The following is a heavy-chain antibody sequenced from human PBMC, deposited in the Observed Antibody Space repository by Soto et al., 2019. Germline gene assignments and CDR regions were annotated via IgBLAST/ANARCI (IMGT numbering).Heavy chain of an antibody. J-gene: IGHJ5*02. V-gene: IGHV4-4*07. CDR2: MYVTGTT. CDR3: ARGGGYCSGGSCHPTTIGPAFDP. D-gene: IGHD2-15*01. Sequence: SETLSLTCTVSGGSISHHYWSWIRQPAGTRLEWIGRMYVTGTTNYNPSLKNRVSMSIDTSKNQFSLKLSSVTAADTAVYYCARGGGYCSGGSCHPTTIGPAFDPWGQGTLVTVSS. CDR1: GGSISHHY.